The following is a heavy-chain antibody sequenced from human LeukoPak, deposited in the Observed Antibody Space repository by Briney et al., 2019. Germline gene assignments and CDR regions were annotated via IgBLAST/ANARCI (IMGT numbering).Heavy chain of an antibody. J-gene: IGHJ4*02. CDR3: ARGIRGVTTFDY. D-gene: IGHD4-17*01. V-gene: IGHV1-3*01. CDR2: INAGNGNT. CDR1: GYTFTNYA. Sequence: ASVKVSCKASGYTFTNYAMHWVCRAPGQRLEWMGWINAGNGNTKYSQKFQGRVTITRDTSASTAYMELSSLRSEDTAVYYCARGIRGVTTFDYWGQGTLVTVSS.